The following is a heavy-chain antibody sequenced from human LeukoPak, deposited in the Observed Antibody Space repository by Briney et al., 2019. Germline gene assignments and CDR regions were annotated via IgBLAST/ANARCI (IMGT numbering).Heavy chain of an antibody. V-gene: IGHV4-30-4*01. D-gene: IGHD3-9*01. CDR1: GGSISSGDYY. CDR3: ARGRILTGYSPDAFDI. Sequence: SETLSLTCTVSGGSISSGDYYWSWIRQPPGKGLEWIGYIYHSGSTYYNPSLKSRVTISVDTSKNQFSLKLSSVTAADTAVYYCARGRILTGYSPDAFDIWGQGTMVTVSS. CDR2: IYHSGST. J-gene: IGHJ3*02.